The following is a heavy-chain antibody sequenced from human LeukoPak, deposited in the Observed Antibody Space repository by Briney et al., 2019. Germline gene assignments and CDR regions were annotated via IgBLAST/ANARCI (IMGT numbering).Heavy chain of an antibody. J-gene: IGHJ4*02. CDR1: GGTFSSYA. V-gene: IGHV1-69*13. CDR3: ARDTDILTGYFDY. Sequence: ASVKVSCKASGGTFSSYAISWVRQAPGQGLEWMGGIIPILGTANYAQKFQGRVTITADESTSTAYMELSSLRSEDTAVYYCARDTDILTGYFDYWGQGTLVTVSS. D-gene: IGHD3-9*01. CDR2: IIPILGTA.